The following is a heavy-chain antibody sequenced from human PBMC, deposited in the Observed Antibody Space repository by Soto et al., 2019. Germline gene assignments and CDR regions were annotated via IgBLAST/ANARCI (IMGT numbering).Heavy chain of an antibody. CDR2: VFPADSDT. Sequence: GESLKISCKGSGYSFTNHWIAWVRQMPGKGLEWMAIVFPADSDTRYSPSFQGQVTVSADKSISTAYLQWSSLQASDSAIYYCPRPDSTGYYDYWGQEPRSPSPQ. CDR3: PRPDSTGYYDY. CDR1: GYSFTNHW. D-gene: IGHD3-22*01. V-gene: IGHV5-51*01. J-gene: IGHJ4*01.